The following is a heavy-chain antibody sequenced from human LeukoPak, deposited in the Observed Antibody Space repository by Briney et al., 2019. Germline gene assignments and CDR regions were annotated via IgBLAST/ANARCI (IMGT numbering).Heavy chain of an antibody. V-gene: IGHV3-33*08. D-gene: IGHD1-20*01. CDR3: ARDLGMANYFDY. J-gene: IGHJ4*02. CDR1: GFTFSSYD. Sequence: GRSLRLSCAASGFTFSSYDMHWVRQAPGKGLEWVAVIWYDGSNKYYADSVKGRFTISRDNSKNTLYLQMNSLRAEDTAVYYCARDLGMANYFDYWGQGTLVTVSS. CDR2: IWYDGSNK.